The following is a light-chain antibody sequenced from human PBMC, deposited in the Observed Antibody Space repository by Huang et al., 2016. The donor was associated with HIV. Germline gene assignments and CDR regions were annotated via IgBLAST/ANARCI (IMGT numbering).Light chain of an antibody. J-gene: IGKJ2*01. V-gene: IGKV1-5*03. Sequence: DIQMTQSPSTLSASLVDRVTITCRASQSISDWFAWYQQKPGKATNHLFYKSSSLETVVPSRFTGSGSGTEFTLTISSLQPDDVATYYCQQYNSVLTFGQGTKLEIK. CDR2: KSS. CDR1: QSISDW. CDR3: QQYNSVLT.